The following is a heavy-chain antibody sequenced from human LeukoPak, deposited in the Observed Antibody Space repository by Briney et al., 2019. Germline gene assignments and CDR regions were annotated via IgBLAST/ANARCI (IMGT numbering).Heavy chain of an antibody. CDR2: IRYDGSNK. CDR1: GFTFSSYG. D-gene: IGHD3-22*01. V-gene: IGHV3-30*02. J-gene: IGHJ5*02. CDR3: VKDREKYYYDSSGYYRNWFDP. Sequence: QPGGSLRLSCAASGFTFSSYGMHWVRQAPGKGLEWVAFIRYDGSNKYYADSVKGRFTISRDNSKNTLYLQMNSLRAEDTAVYYCVKDREKYYYDSSGYYRNWFDPWGQGTLVTVSS.